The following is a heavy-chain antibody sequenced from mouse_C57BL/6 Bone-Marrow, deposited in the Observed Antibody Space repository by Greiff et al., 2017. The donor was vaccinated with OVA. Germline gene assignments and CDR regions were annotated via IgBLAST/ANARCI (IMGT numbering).Heavy chain of an antibody. CDR1: GFTFSSYA. CDR3: ARRGYYGSSFFDY. V-gene: IGHV5-4*03. J-gene: IGHJ2*01. Sequence: EVKLVESGGGLVKPGGSLKLSCAASGFTFSSYAMSWVRQNPEKRLEWVATISDGGSYTYYPDNVKGRFTISRDNAKNNLYLQMSHLKSEDTAMYYCARRGYYGSSFFDYWGQGTTLTVSS. D-gene: IGHD1-1*01. CDR2: ISDGGSYT.